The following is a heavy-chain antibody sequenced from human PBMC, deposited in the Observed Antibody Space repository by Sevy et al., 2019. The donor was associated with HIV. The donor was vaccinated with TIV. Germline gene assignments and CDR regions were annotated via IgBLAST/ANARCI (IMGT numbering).Heavy chain of an antibody. Sequence: GGSLRLSCAASGFTFSNYAMSWVRQAPGKGLEWVSSIRISGGNTYYADAGKGRFTISKDNSKNTLYLQMNSLRAEDTAVYYCAKECTQLSDWYGELDYWGQGSLVTVSS. V-gene: IGHV3-23*01. J-gene: IGHJ4*02. CDR3: AKECTQLSDWYGELDY. D-gene: IGHD6-19*01. CDR2: IRISGGNT. CDR1: GFTFSNYA.